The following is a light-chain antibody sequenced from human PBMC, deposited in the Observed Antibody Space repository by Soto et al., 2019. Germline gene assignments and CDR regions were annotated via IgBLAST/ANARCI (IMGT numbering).Light chain of an antibody. CDR2: GNN. Sequence: SVLTQAPSLSWTPGQRVTITCSGSSSNIGRNSVNWYQHLPGTSPKLLTHGNNHRPSGVPDRFSGSKSGTSASPAISGLQPEDEADYCCAAWDDTLNEYVYGDGTKVTV. J-gene: IGLJ1*01. CDR3: AAWDDTLNEYV. V-gene: IGLV1-44*01. CDR1: SSNIGRNS.